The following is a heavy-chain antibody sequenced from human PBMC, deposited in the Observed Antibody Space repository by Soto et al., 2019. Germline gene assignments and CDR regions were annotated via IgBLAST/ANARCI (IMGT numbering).Heavy chain of an antibody. D-gene: IGHD7-27*01. V-gene: IGHV5-10-1*03. CDR2: IDPSDSYT. Sequence: EVQLVQSGAEVKKPGESLRISCKGSGYSFTSYWISWVRQMPGKGLEWMGRIDPSDSYTNYSPSFQGHVTISADKSISTAYLQWSSLKASDTAMYYCARQLWTPYYYYGIDVWGQGTKVTASS. J-gene: IGHJ6*02. CDR3: ARQLWTPYYYYGIDV. CDR1: GYSFTSYW.